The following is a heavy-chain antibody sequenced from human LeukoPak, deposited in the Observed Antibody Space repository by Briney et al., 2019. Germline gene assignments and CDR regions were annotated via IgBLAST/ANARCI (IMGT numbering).Heavy chain of an antibody. V-gene: IGHV3-13*01. Sequence: TGGSLRLSCAASGFTFSSYDMHWVRHAPGKGLEWVSVMTTAGDTYYPDSVKGRFTISRENAKNSLYLQMNSLRAGDTAVYYCARESCSGTSCYLYDFWGQGTLVTVSS. J-gene: IGHJ4*02. CDR1: GFTFSSYD. D-gene: IGHD2-2*01. CDR2: MTTAGDT. CDR3: ARESCSGTSCYLYDF.